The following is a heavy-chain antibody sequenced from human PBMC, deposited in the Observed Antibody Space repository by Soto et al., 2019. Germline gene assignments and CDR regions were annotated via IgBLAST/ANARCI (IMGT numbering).Heavy chain of an antibody. Sequence: EVQVVESGGGLIQPGGSLRLSCAVSGFTVTINYMSWVHQAPGKGLEWVSVIYSGGSTYYADSVKARFTISRDTSKNTLYLQMHSLRGEDTAVYYCHGYGYWGQGTLVTVSS. J-gene: IGHJ4*02. CDR2: IYSGGST. D-gene: IGHD5-12*01. CDR1: GFTVTINY. V-gene: IGHV3-53*01. CDR3: HGYGY.